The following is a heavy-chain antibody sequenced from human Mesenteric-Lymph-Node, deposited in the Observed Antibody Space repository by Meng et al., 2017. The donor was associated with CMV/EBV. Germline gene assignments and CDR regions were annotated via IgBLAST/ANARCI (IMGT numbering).Heavy chain of an antibody. CDR3: ARHMSDPESDPFDP. CDR2: IHYTGRT. J-gene: IGHJ5*02. V-gene: IGHV4-39*01. D-gene: IGHD2/OR15-2a*01. Sequence: GDSISSDIYYWDWIRQSPGKGLEWIGNIHYTGRTFYSPSFRGRLTISVDTSNNQFSLKLSSVTAADTAVYYCARHMSDPESDPFDPWGQGILVTVSS. CDR1: GDSISSDIYY.